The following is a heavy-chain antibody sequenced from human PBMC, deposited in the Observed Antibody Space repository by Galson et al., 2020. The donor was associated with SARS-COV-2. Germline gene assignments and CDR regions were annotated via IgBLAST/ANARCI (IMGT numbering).Heavy chain of an antibody. CDR3: VRDVYGDYYFDS. CDR1: GFTFSTYT. V-gene: IGHV3-21*01. D-gene: IGHD4-17*01. J-gene: IGHJ4*02. CDR2: ISSSSSYI. Sequence: GESLKISCAASGFTFSTYTVNWVRQAPGKGLEWVSSISSSSSYIYYADSVKGRFTISRDNTNNSLYLQMSALRAEDTAVYYCVRDVYGDYYFDSWGQGTLVTVSS.